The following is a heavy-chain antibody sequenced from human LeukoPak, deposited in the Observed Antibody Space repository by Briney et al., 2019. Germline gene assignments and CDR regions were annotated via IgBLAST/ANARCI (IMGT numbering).Heavy chain of an antibody. J-gene: IGHJ4*02. D-gene: IGHD3-3*01. CDR3: AKPTPYGGEVLFWSGYYRD. V-gene: IGHV3-48*04. Sequence: PGGSLRLSCAASGFTFSSYSMNWVRQAPGKGLEWVSYISSSSSTIYYADSVKGRFTISRDNAKNSLYLQMNSLRAEDTAVYYCAKPTPYGGEVLFWSGYYRDWGQGTLVTVSS. CDR1: GFTFSSYS. CDR2: ISSSSSTI.